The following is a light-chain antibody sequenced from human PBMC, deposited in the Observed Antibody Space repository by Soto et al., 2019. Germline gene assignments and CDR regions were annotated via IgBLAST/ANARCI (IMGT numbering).Light chain of an antibody. CDR3: QQYGSSPLWT. V-gene: IGKV3-20*01. CDR2: GAS. CDR1: QSVSSSY. Sequence: EIVLTQSPGTLSLSPGERATLSCRASQSVSSSYLAWYQQKPGQAPRLLIYGASNRATGIPDRFSGSGSGTDFTFTISRLEPDDFAVYYCQQYGSSPLWTFGQGTKVEIK. J-gene: IGKJ1*01.